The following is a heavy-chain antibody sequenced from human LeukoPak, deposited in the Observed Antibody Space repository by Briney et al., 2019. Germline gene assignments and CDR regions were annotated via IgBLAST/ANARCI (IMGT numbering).Heavy chain of an antibody. CDR3: ARGPRWATVEAPCGY. CDR1: GFTFSSYA. CDR2: ISYDGSNK. Sequence: SGGSLRLSCAASGFTFSSYAMHWVRQAPGKGLEWVAVISYDGSNKYYADSVKGRFTISRDNSKNTLYLQMNSLRAEDTAVYYCARGPRWATVEAPCGYWGQGTLVTVSS. V-gene: IGHV3-30-3*01. D-gene: IGHD5-24*01. J-gene: IGHJ4*02.